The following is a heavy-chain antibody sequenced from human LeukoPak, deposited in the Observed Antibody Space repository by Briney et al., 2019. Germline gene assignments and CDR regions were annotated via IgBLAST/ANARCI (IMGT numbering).Heavy chain of an antibody. CDR2: IWYDGSNK. J-gene: IGHJ4*02. D-gene: IGHD1-26*01. CDR1: GFTFSSYG. V-gene: IGHV3-33*01. CDR3: ARDGGSYGGGYFDY. Sequence: GGSLRLSCAASGFTFSSYGMHWVRQAPGKGLEWVAVIWYDGSNKYYADSVKGRFTISRDNSKNTLYLQMNSLRAEDTAVYYCARDGGSYGGGYFDYWGQGTLVTVSS.